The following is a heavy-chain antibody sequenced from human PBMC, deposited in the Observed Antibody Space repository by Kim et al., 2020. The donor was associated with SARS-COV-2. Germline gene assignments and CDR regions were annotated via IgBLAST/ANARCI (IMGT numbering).Heavy chain of an antibody. Sequence: SETLSLTCAVYGGSFSGYYWSWIRQPPGKGLEWIGEINHSGSTNYNPSLKSRVTISVDTSKNQFSLKLSSVTAADTAVYYCARSDALSITMVRGRGWFDPWGQGTLVTVSS. CDR3: ARSDALSITMVRGRGWFDP. V-gene: IGHV4-34*01. D-gene: IGHD3-10*01. J-gene: IGHJ5*02. CDR2: INHSGST. CDR1: GGSFSGYY.